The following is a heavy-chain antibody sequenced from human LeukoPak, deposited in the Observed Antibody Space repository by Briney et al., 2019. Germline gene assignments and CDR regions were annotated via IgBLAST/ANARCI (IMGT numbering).Heavy chain of an antibody. V-gene: IGHV2-5*02. CDR3: VHIRAPPQPAAVNWFDP. Sequence: SGPALVKPTQTLTLTCTFSGFTLTTSRVGVGWIRQPPGKALEWLAMIYWDDDKRYSPSLKSRLTITKDTPRNQVVLTMTNMDPVDTATYYCVHIRAPPQPAAVNWFDPWGQGTLVTVSS. CDR1: GFTLTTSRVG. D-gene: IGHD5-18*01. CDR2: IYWDDDK. J-gene: IGHJ5*02.